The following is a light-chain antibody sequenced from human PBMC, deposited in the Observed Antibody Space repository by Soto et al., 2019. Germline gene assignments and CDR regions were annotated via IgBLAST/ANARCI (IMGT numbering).Light chain of an antibody. CDR3: SSYTSSGTQV. Sequence: QSVLTQPASVSGSPGQSITISCTGTSSDVGGYKYVSWYQQHPGKAPKLMIYDVSNRPSGVSNRFSGSKSGNTASLTISGLQAEDEADYYCSSYTSSGTQVFGTGTTLTVL. CDR2: DVS. V-gene: IGLV2-14*01. J-gene: IGLJ1*01. CDR1: SSDVGGYKY.